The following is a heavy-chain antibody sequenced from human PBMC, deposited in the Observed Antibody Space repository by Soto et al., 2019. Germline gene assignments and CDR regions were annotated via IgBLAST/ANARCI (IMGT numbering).Heavy chain of an antibody. V-gene: IGHV4-34*01. J-gene: IGHJ5*02. D-gene: IGHD3-22*01. CDR1: GGSFSGYY. CDR3: ARGQTKSRSSSILTTETPWLDR. Sequence: SESLSLTCAVYGGSFSGYYWSCIRQPPGKGLEWIGEIEHSGSTKYNPSLKSRVIISVDTSKKQFSLKVSSVTVAATAVYCCARGQTKSRSSSILTTETPWLDRWRRGPMVAASS. CDR2: IEHSGST.